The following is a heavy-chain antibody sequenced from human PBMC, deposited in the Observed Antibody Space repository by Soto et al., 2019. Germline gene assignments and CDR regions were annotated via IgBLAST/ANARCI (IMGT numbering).Heavy chain of an antibody. CDR1: GGSFSGYY. J-gene: IGHJ4*02. Sequence: QAQLQQWGAGLLKPSETLSLTCAVYGGSFSGYYWSWIRQPPGKGLEWIGEINHSGSTNYNPSLKSRVTISVDTSKNQFSLKLSSVTAADTAVYYCARGQRRAAASYYYWGQGTLVTVSS. D-gene: IGHD6-13*01. CDR3: ARGQRRAAASYYY. V-gene: IGHV4-34*01. CDR2: INHSGST.